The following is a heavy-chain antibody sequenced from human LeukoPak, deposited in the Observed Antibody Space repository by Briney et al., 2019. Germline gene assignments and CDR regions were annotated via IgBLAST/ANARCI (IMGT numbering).Heavy chain of an antibody. CDR2: IGTTGET. CDR3: ARGRGYYLDY. V-gene: IGHV3-13*01. Sequence: RTGGSLRLSCAASGFTFSSYDMHWVRQVTGKGLEWVSVIGTTGETYYPGSVKGRFTIARENAKNSLYLQMNSLRAGDTAVYYCARGRGYYLDYWGQGTLVTVSS. D-gene: IGHD3-22*01. CDR1: GFTFSSYD. J-gene: IGHJ4*02.